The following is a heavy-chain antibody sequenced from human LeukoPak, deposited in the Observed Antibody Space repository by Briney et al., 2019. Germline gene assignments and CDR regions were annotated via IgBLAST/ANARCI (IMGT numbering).Heavy chain of an antibody. CDR2: ISSSSSTI. CDR3: ARGGYSSSWYRFDY. J-gene: IGHJ4*02. D-gene: IGHD6-13*01. CDR1: GFTFSSFE. V-gene: IGHV3-48*03. Sequence: PGRSLRLSCAASGFTFSSFEMTWVRQAPGEGLEWISYISSSSSTIYYADSVKGRFTISRDNANNSLYLQMNSLRAEDTAVYYCARGGYSSSWYRFDYWGQGTLVTVSS.